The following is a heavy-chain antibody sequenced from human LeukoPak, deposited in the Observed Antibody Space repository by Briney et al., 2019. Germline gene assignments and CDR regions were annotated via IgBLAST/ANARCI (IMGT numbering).Heavy chain of an antibody. V-gene: IGHV3-23*01. J-gene: IGHJ5*02. D-gene: IGHD1-26*01. CDR1: GFTFSSYA. Sequence: GGSLRLSCAASGFTFSSYAMSWVRQAPGKGLEWVSSISGSGGRTHYADSVKGRFTISRDNSKNTLYLQMNSLRAEDTAVYYCARVLGGSYYNWFDPWGQGTWSPSPQ. CDR3: ARVLGGSYYNWFDP. CDR2: ISGSGGRT.